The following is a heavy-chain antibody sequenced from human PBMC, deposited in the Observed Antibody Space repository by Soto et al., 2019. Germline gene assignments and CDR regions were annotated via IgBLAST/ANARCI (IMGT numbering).Heavy chain of an antibody. D-gene: IGHD3-22*01. CDR3: ARQERYYHDSRDYYHIEY. Sequence: GESLKISCKGSGYSFSNNRIGWVRQMPGKGLEWMGIIYPGDSETTYSPSFQGQVTISADKSISTAYLQWSSLKASDTAMYYCARQERYYHDSRDYYHIEYWGQGTLVTVSS. CDR2: IYPGDSET. CDR1: GYSFSNNR. J-gene: IGHJ4*02. V-gene: IGHV5-51*01.